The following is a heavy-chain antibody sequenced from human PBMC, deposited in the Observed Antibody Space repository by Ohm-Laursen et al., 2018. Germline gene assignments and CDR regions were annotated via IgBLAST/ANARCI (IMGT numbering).Heavy chain of an antibody. Sequence: VASVKVSCKTSGYSFNSNHMQWLRQAPGQGLEWMGIIKSTDDTRTYAQKFQGRVTMTKDRSTSTVYMELSSLRSDDTAVYYCARDRYYYGSGSYYTLSYWGQGTLVTVSS. D-gene: IGHD3-10*01. CDR2: IKSTDDTR. J-gene: IGHJ4*02. CDR1: GYSFNSNH. V-gene: IGHV1-46*02. CDR3: ARDRYYYGSGSYYTLSY.